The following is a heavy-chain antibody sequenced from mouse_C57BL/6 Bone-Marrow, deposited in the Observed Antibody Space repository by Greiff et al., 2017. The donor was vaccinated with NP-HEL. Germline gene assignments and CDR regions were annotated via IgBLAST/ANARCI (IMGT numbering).Heavy chain of an antibody. J-gene: IGHJ3*01. CDR3: AVRISQSTGFAY. Sequence: QVQLQQSGPELVKPGASVKLSCKASGYAFSSYWMHWVKQRPGQGLEWIGRIDPGDGDTKYNGKFKGKATLTADKSSSTAYMQLSSLPSEDSAVYDCAVRISQSTGFAYWGQGPLVTVSA. CDR1: GYAFSSYW. D-gene: IGHD3-2*02. V-gene: IGHV1-82*01. CDR2: IDPGDGDT.